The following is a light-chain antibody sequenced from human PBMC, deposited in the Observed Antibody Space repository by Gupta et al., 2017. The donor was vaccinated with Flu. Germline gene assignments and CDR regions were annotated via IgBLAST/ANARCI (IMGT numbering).Light chain of an antibody. J-gene: IGKJ2*03. V-gene: IGKV1-39*01. CDR1: QSISSY. Sequence: SSLSASVGDRATITCRASQSISSYLNWYQQKPGKAPKLLIYAASSWQSGVPSRFSGSGYGTDFTLTISSRQPEDFATYYCQQSDSNPLYSFGQGTKLEIK. CDR3: QQSDSNPLYS. CDR2: AAS.